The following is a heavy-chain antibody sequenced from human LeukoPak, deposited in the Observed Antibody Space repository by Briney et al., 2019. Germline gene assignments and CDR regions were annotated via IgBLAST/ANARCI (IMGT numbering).Heavy chain of an antibody. CDR2: IQSDGSKE. D-gene: IGHD3-10*01. CDR1: GFIFSHFG. J-gene: IGHJ4*02. Sequence: QPGGSLRLSCATSGFIFSHFGMHWVRQAPGKGLEWVAAIQSDGSKEYFADSVKGRSTISRDESKSTMYLQIDTLRAEDTAVYYCARDSCLIKTCLDYWGQGTLVTVSS. V-gene: IGHV3-33*01. CDR3: ARDSCLIKTCLDY.